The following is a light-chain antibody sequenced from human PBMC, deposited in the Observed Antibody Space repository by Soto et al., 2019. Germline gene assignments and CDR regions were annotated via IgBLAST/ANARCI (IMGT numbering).Light chain of an antibody. V-gene: IGKV3-15*01. Sequence: EIVLTQYPGTLSLSPGERVTLSCRASQSVSNSLAWYQQKPGQAPRLLIYGASTRAAGIPARFSGSGSGTEFTLIISSLQSEDFAVYYCQEYSDWPTWTFGQGTKVDIK. CDR2: GAS. J-gene: IGKJ1*01. CDR1: QSVSNS. CDR3: QEYSDWPTWT.